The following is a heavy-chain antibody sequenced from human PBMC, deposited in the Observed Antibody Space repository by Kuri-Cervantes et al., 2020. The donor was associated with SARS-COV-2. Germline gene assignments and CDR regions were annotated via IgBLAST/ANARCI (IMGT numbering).Heavy chain of an antibody. J-gene: IGHJ5*02. CDR1: GGSISSGDYY. V-gene: IGHV4-39*01. D-gene: IGHD3-3*01. Sequence: ESLKISCTVSGGSISSGDYYWSWIRQPPGKGLEWIGSIYYSGSTYYNPSLKSRVTISVDTSKNQFSLKLSSVTAADTAVYYCARQMMSSITIFGVVITRNWFDPWGQGTLVTVSS. CDR2: IYYSGST. CDR3: ARQMMSSITIFGVVITRNWFDP.